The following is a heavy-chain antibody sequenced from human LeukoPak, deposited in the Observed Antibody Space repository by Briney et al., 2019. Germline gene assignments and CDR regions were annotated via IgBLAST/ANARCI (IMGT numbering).Heavy chain of an antibody. CDR3: ARGPMVYAIFDY. V-gene: IGHV1-3*01. J-gene: IGHJ4*02. Sequence: ASVNVSCKASGYTFTSYAMHWVRQAPGQRLEWMGWINAGNGNTKYSQKFQGRVTITRDTSASTAYMELSSLRSEDTAVYYCARGPMVYAIFDYWGQGTLVTVSS. CDR2: INAGNGNT. CDR1: GYTFTSYA. D-gene: IGHD2-8*01.